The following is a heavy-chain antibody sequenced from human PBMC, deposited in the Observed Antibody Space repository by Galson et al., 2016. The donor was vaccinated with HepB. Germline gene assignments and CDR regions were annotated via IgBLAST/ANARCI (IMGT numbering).Heavy chain of an antibody. CDR2: IKASGGNT. J-gene: IGHJ3*02. CDR1: GYTFTNYY. D-gene: IGHD6-19*01. Sequence: SVKVSCKASGYTFTNYYMHWVRQAPGQGLEWMGIIKASGGNTRYAQKFQGRVTLTRDTSTSTVYMELCSMRSEDTALYYCARHRVVAGTGRHALDIWGQGTMVTVSS. V-gene: IGHV1-46*01. CDR3: ARHRVVAGTGRHALDI.